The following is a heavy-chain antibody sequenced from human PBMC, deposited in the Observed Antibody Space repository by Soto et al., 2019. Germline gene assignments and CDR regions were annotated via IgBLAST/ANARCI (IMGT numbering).Heavy chain of an antibody. CDR2: IYHSGST. CDR3: ARDRFPSSAWGYYFDN. J-gene: IGHJ4*02. CDR1: GGSISSGGYS. D-gene: IGHD3-22*01. V-gene: IGHV4-30-2*01. Sequence: LSLTCAVSGGSISSGGYSWSWIRQPPGKGLEWIGYIYHSGSTYYNPSLKSRVTISVDRSKNQFSLKLSSVTAADTAVYYCARDRFPSSAWGYYFDNWGQGTLVTVSS.